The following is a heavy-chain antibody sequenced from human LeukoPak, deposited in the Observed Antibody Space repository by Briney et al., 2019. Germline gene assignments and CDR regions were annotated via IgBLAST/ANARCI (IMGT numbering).Heavy chain of an antibody. V-gene: IGHV3-7*01. CDR3: ARVAAMVTTIGSRDY. J-gene: IGHJ4*02. CDR1: GFTFSSYW. D-gene: IGHD4-17*01. Sequence: GGSLRLSCAASGFTFSSYWMSWVRQAPGKGLEWVANIKQDGSEKYYVDSVKGRFTISRDNAKNSLYLQMNSLRAEDTAVYYCARVAAMVTTIGSRDYWGQGTLVTVSS. CDR2: IKQDGSEK.